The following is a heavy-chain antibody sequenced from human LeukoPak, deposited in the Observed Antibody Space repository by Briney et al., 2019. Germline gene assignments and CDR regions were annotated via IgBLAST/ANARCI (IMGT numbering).Heavy chain of an antibody. D-gene: IGHD3-22*01. Sequence: GGSLRPSCAASGFTFSSYWMSWVRQAPGKGLEWVANIKQDGSVKYYVDSVKGQFTISRDNAKNSLYLQMNSLRAEDTAVYYCAREQHYYDSSGYFYYMDVWGKGTTVTVSS. CDR2: IKQDGSVK. CDR3: AREQHYYDSSGYFYYMDV. J-gene: IGHJ6*03. V-gene: IGHV3-7*01. CDR1: GFTFSSYW.